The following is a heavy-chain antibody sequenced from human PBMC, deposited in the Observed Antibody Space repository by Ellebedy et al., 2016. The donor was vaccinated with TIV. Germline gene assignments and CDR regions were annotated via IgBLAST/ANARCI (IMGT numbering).Heavy chain of an antibody. CDR3: ARPSVSTGYYQFDF. D-gene: IGHD3-22*01. CDR2: IPASGTGI. CDR1: GFIFSNYF. Sequence: GESLKISCAGSGFIFSNYFMSWVRQAPGKGLEWVSYIPASGTGIYYADSVRGRFTISRDSSKNTLYLQMNSLRAEDTAVYYCARPSVSTGYYQFDFWGQGALVTVSS. V-gene: IGHV3-66*04. J-gene: IGHJ4*02.